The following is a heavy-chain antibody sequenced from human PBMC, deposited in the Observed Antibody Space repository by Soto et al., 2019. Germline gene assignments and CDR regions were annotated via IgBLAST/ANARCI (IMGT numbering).Heavy chain of an antibody. D-gene: IGHD1-26*01. CDR1: GFTFSANA. CDR2: IAYDGTIK. Sequence: QEQLVESGGDVVQPGSSLTLSCAASGFTFSANAMHWVRQAPGKGLEWVAVIAYDGTIKIYRDSVKGRFTISRDDSKSTLYLQMNSLRPEDTAVYYCARDKITGAPDSLDSWGQGTLVTVSS. CDR3: ARDKITGAPDSLDS. J-gene: IGHJ4*02. V-gene: IGHV3-30-3*01.